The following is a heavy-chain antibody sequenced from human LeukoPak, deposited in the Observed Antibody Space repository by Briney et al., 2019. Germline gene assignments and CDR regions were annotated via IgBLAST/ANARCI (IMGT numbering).Heavy chain of an antibody. V-gene: IGHV1-18*01. CDR1: GYTFTSYG. D-gene: IGHD1-26*01. J-gene: IGHJ4*02. CDR2: ISAYNGNT. Sequence: ASVKVSCKASGYTFTSYGISWVRQAPGQGLEWMGWISAYNGNTIYAQKFQGRVTMTEDTSTDTAYMELSSLRSEDTAVYYCATEGGYSGSYYFDYWGQGTLVTVSS. CDR3: ATEGGYSGSYYFDY.